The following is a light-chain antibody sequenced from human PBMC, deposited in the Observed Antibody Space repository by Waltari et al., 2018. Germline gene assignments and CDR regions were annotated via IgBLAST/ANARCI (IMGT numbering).Light chain of an antibody. J-gene: IGLJ1*01. CDR1: SSDVGGYDY. CDR3: CSYAGSYTYV. CDR2: DVS. V-gene: IGLV2-11*01. Sequence: QSALTQPRSVSGSPGLSVTVSCTGTSSDVGGYDYVSWYQQHPGKAPKLRIYDVSTRPAGFPDRFSGSKSGNPASLTISGLQAEDEADYYCCSYAGSYTYVFGTGTKVTVL.